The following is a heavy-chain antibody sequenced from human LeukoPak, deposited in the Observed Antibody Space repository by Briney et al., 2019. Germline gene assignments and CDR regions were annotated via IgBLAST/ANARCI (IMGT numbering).Heavy chain of an antibody. J-gene: IGHJ4*02. CDR2: IRYDGSNK. Sequence: GGSLRLSCAASGFTFSSYGMHWVRQAPGKGLEWVAFIRYDGSNKYYADSVKGRFTISRDNSKNTLYLQMNSLRAEDTAVYYCTLNSGYEPYYLDYWGQGTLVTVSS. D-gene: IGHD5-12*01. CDR1: GFTFSSYG. CDR3: TLNSGYEPYYLDY. V-gene: IGHV3-30*02.